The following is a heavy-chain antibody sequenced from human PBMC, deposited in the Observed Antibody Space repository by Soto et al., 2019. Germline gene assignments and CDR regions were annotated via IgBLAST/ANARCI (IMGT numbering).Heavy chain of an antibody. D-gene: IGHD2-15*01. CDR1: GYTFTSYA. V-gene: IGHV1-3*01. J-gene: IGHJ5*02. CDR3: AREMACSGGSCYLMNWFDP. Sequence: ASVKVSCKASGYTFTSYAMHWVRQAPGQRLEWMGWINAGNDNTKYSQKFQGRVAITRDTSASTAYMELSSLRSEDTAVYYCAREMACSGGSCYLMNWFDPWGQGTLVTVSS. CDR2: INAGNDNT.